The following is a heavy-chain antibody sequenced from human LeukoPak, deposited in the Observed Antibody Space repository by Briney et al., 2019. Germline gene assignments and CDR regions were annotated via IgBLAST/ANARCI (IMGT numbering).Heavy chain of an antibody. Sequence: PGGSLRLSCAASGFTFSSYGMHWVRQAPGKGLEWVAVISYDGSNKYYADSVKGRFTISRDNSKNTLYLQMNSLRAEDTAVYYCAKGVRDGYSRAFDYWGQGTLVTVSS. CDR2: ISYDGSNK. D-gene: IGHD5-24*01. CDR1: GFTFSSYG. V-gene: IGHV3-30*18. J-gene: IGHJ4*02. CDR3: AKGVRDGYSRAFDY.